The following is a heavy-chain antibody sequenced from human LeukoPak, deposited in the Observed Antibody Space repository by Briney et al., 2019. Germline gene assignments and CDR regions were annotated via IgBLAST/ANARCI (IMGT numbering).Heavy chain of an antibody. CDR3: AKGSRGSYDY. D-gene: IGHD1-26*01. V-gene: IGHV3-23*01. CDR2: IIDSGIST. CDR1: GFTFNSYA. J-gene: IGHJ4*02. Sequence: PGGSLRLSCAASGFTFNSYAMTWVRQAPEKGLEWVSSIIDSGISTYYEDSVKGRFSISRDNSKDTLYLQMNSLRAEGTAVYYCAKGSRGSYDYWGQGTLVTVSS.